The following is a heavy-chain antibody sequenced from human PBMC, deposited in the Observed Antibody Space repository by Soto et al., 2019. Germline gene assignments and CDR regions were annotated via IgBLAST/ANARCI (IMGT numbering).Heavy chain of an antibody. D-gene: IGHD6-19*01. V-gene: IGHV1-69*01. CDR1: GGTFSSYA. J-gene: IGHJ4*02. CDR3: ARSGYRSGWYFDY. CDR2: IIPIVGTA. Sequence: QVQLVQSGAAVKQPGSSVKVSCKASGGTFSSYAISWVRQAPGQGLEWMGGIIPIVGTANYAQKFQGRVTITADESTSRAYMALSSLRSEDTAVYYCARSGYRSGWYFDYWGQGTLVTVSS.